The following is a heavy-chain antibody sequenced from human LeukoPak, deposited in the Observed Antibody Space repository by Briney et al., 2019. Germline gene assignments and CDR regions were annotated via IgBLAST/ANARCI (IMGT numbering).Heavy chain of an antibody. J-gene: IGHJ4*02. CDR3: ARAGYDSSGYYSY. V-gene: IGHV1-46*01. D-gene: IGHD3-22*01. CDR2: INPSGGST. CDR1: GGTFSSYA. Sequence: ASVKVSCKASGGTFSSYAISWVRQAPGQGLEWMGIINPSGGSTSYAQKFQGRVTMTRDTSTSTVYVELSSLRSEDTAVYYCARAGYDSSGYYSYWGQGTLVTVSS.